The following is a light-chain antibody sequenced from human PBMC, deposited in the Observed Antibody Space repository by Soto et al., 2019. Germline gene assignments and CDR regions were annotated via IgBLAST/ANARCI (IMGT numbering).Light chain of an antibody. V-gene: IGLV2-14*03. Sequence: QSALTQHTSVSGSPGQSITISCTGNHNDIGTYDYVSWYQQHPGRAPRLLIHGVTTRPSGISGRFSASKSGLTASLTISGLQPEDEADYYCSSFTSNRIYVFGPGTKVTVL. CDR2: GVT. CDR1: HNDIGTYDY. CDR3: SSFTSNRIYV. J-gene: IGLJ1*01.